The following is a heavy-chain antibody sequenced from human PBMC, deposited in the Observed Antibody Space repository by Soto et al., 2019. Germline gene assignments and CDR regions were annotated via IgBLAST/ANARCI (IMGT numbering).Heavy chain of an antibody. CDR3: AKPTVTTLEYFQH. V-gene: IGHV3-30*18. CDR2: ISYDGSNK. D-gene: IGHD4-17*01. J-gene: IGHJ1*01. CDR1: GFTFSSYG. Sequence: QVQLVESGGGVVQPGRSLRLSCAASGFTFSSYGMHWVRQAPGKGLEWVAVISYDGSNKYYVDSVKGRFTISRDNSKNTLYLQMNSLRAEDTAVYYCAKPTVTTLEYFQHWGQGTLVTVSS.